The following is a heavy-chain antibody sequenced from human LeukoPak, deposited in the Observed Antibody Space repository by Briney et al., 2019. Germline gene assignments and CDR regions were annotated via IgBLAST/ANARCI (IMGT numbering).Heavy chain of an antibody. CDR1: GGSISSGDYY. J-gene: IGHJ5*02. V-gene: IGHV4-30-4*01. Sequence: SQTLSLTCTVSGGSISSGDYYWSWIRQPPGKGLEWIGYIYHSGSTYYNPSLKSRVTISVDRSKNQFSLKLSSVTAADTAVYYCARWSGERGYDFWSGSPPPKGWFDPWGQGTLVTVSS. CDR3: ARWSGERGYDFWSGSPPPKGWFDP. CDR2: IYHSGST. D-gene: IGHD3-3*01.